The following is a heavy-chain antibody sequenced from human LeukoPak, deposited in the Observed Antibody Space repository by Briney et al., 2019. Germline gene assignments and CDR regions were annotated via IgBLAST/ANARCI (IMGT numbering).Heavy chain of an antibody. CDR1: GGYISSSSYY. Sequence: SETLSLTCTVSGGYISSSSYYWGWIRQPPGKGLEWIGSIYYSGSTYYNPSLKSRVTISVDTSKNQFSLKLSSVTAADTAVYYCARRITMVRGEDAFDIWGQGTMATVSS. D-gene: IGHD3-10*01. CDR2: IYYSGST. J-gene: IGHJ3*02. CDR3: ARRITMVRGEDAFDI. V-gene: IGHV4-39*01.